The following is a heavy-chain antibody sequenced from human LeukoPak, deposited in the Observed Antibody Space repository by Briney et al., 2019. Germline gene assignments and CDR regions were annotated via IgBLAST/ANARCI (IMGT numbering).Heavy chain of an antibody. D-gene: IGHD4-23*01. CDR3: VGSLGGKSGY. V-gene: IGHV3-74*01. J-gene: IGHJ4*02. Sequence: PGGSLRLSCAASGFTFSNYWMHWLRQAPGKGLVWVSHINSDGSTTNYADSVKGRFTISRDNAKNTLYLQMNSLRAEDTAVYYCVGSLGGKSGYWGQGTPVTVSS. CDR1: GFTFSNYW. CDR2: INSDGSTT.